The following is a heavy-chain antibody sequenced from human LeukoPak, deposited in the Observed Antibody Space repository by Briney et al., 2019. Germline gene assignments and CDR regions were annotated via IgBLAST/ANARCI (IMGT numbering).Heavy chain of an antibody. CDR2: INWNGIST. D-gene: IGHD1-26*01. V-gene: IGHV3-20*01. Sequence: PGGSLRLSCAASGFTFSSYSMNWVRQAPGKGLEWVSGINWNGISTAYVDSVKGRFTISRDNAKNSLFLQMNSLRDEDTALYHCARVKKGIAGASDYWGQGTLVTVSS. CDR3: ARVKKGIAGASDY. CDR1: GFTFSSYS. J-gene: IGHJ4*02.